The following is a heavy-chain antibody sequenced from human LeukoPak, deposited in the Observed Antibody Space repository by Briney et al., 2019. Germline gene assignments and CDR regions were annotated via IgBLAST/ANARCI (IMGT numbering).Heavy chain of an antibody. V-gene: IGHV3-15*01. D-gene: IGHD2-15*01. CDR3: TTLGTYCSGGSCYPDMDV. Sequence: GGSLRLSCAASGFTFSNAWMSWVRQAPGKGLEWVGRIKSKTDGGTTDYAAPVKGRFTISRDDSKNTLYLQMNSLKTEDTAVYYCTTLGTYCSGGSCYPDMDVWGKGTTVTVSS. CDR2: IKSKTDGGTT. CDR1: GFTFSNAW. J-gene: IGHJ6*03.